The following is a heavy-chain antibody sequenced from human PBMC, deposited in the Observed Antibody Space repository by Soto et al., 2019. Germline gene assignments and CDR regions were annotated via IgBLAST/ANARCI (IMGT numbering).Heavy chain of an antibody. V-gene: IGHV4-39*01. CDR3: ARNGVVAATPDYFDY. CDR1: GGSISSSSYY. CDR2: IYYSGST. D-gene: IGHD2-15*01. Sequence: QLQLQESGPGLVKPSETLSLTCTVSGGSISSSSYYWGWIRQPPGKGLEWIGSIYYSGSTYYNPYLKSRVTISVDTSKKQFSLKLSSVTAADTAVYYCARNGVVAATPDYFDYWGQGTLVTVSS. J-gene: IGHJ4*02.